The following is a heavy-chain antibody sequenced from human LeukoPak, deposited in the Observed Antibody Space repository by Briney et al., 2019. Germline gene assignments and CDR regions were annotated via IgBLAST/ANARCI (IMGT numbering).Heavy chain of an antibody. J-gene: IGHJ5*02. CDR3: AKDSVLWFGELFLFDP. CDR2: ISSSSSYI. D-gene: IGHD3-10*01. V-gene: IGHV3-21*04. Sequence: GGSLRLSCAASGFTFSSYSMNWVRQAPGKGLEWVSSISSSSSYIYYADSVKGRFTISRDNSKNTLYLQMNSLRAEDTAVYYCAKDSVLWFGELFLFDPWGQGTLVTVSS. CDR1: GFTFSSYS.